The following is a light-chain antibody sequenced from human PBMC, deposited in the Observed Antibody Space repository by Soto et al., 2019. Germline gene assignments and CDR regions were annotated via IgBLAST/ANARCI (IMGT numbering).Light chain of an antibody. CDR3: SSYKSSSTPYV. CDR1: SSDVGAYNH. CDR2: XXX. J-gene: IGLJ1*01. V-gene: IGLV2-14*01. Sequence: QSALTQPASVSGSPGQSITISCTGTSSDVGAYNHVSWYQHHPGKAPKLKXXXXXXXXYRVSNRFYASQYGNTASLTISGIQDEEEVDYCCSSYKSSSTPYVLGTGNKVTVL.